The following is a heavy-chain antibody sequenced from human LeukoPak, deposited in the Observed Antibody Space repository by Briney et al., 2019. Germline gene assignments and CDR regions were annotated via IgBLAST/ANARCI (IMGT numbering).Heavy chain of an antibody. CDR1: GYTFTSYD. J-gene: IGHJ4*02. CDR2: MNPNSGNT. Sequence: ASVKVSCKASGYTFTSYDINWVRQATGQGLEWMGWMNPNSGNTGYAQKFQGRVTMTRHSSISTAYMELSGLRYEDTAVYYCARSPYDILTGYSLADYFDYWGQGTLVTVSS. V-gene: IGHV1-8*01. CDR3: ARSPYDILTGYSLADYFDY. D-gene: IGHD3-9*01.